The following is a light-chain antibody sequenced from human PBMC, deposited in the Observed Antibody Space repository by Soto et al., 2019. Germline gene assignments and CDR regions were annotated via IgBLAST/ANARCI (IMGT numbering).Light chain of an antibody. J-gene: IGKJ2*01. CDR2: GAS. CDR1: QSISNW. CDR3: QQYNSYST. V-gene: IGKV1-5*01. Sequence: DIQMTQSPSTLSASVGDRVTITCRASQSISNWLAWYQQKPGKAPKLLIYGASSLESGVPSRFSGSGSGTEFTLTISSLQPDDFATYDCQQYNSYSTFGQGTKLEIK.